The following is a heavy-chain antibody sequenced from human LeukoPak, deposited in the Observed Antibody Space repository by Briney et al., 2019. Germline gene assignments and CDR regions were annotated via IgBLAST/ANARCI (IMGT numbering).Heavy chain of an antibody. CDR3: ARSSGGYGMDV. V-gene: IGHV3-13*04. J-gene: IGHJ6*02. CDR1: GFTFSSYD. CDR2: IGTAGDA. D-gene: IGHD3-10*01. Sequence: GGSLRLSCAASGFTFSSYDMHWVRQATGKGLEWVSAIGTAGDAYYPGSVKGRFTISRENAKNSLYLQMNSLRAGDTAVYYCARSSGGYGMDVWGQGTAVTVSS.